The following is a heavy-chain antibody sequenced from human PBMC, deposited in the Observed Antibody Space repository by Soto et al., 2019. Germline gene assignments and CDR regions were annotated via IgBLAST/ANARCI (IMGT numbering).Heavy chain of an antibody. CDR3: ARDSAYSRSTICDLSYYYDMDV. V-gene: IGHV3-7*01. CDR2: IKQDGSEI. D-gene: IGHD2-2*01. Sequence: EVQVVESGGGLVQPGGSLRLSCAASGFTFSNPWMTWVRQAPGKGLVWVANIKQDGSEISYVDSVKGRFTLSRDNAKNSLYLQMNSLRAEDTAVYSCARDSAYSRSTICDLSYYYDMDVWGKGTTVTVSS. CDR1: GFTFSNPW. J-gene: IGHJ6*03.